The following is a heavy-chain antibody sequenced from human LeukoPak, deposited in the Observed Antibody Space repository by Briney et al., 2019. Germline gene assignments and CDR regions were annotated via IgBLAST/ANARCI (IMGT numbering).Heavy chain of an antibody. Sequence: PSETLSLTCAVYGGSFSGYYWSWIRQPPGKGLEWIGEINHSGSTNYNPSLKSRVTISVDTSKNQFSLKLSSVTAADTAVYYCARRIVVVTQPFDYWGQGTLVTVSS. CDR1: GGSFSGYY. CDR2: INHSGST. V-gene: IGHV4-34*01. J-gene: IGHJ4*02. D-gene: IGHD3-22*01. CDR3: ARRIVVVTQPFDY.